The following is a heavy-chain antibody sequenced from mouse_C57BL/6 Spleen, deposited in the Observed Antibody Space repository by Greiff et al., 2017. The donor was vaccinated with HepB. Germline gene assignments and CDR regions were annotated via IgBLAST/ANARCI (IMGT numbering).Heavy chain of an antibody. Sequence: VQLQQSGAELVMPGASVKLSCKASGYTFTSYWMHWVKQRPGQGLEWIGEIDPSDSYTNYNQKFKGKSTLTVDKSSSTAYTQLSSLTSEDSAVYYCARSDPAMDYWGQGTSVTVSS. J-gene: IGHJ4*01. CDR2: IDPSDSYT. CDR3: ARSDPAMDY. V-gene: IGHV1-69*01. CDR1: GYTFTSYW.